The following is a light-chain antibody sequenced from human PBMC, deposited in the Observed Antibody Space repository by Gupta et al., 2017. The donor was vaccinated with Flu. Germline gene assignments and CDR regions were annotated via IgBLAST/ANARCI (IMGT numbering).Light chain of an antibody. J-gene: IGKJ1*01. CDR3: VQHNTYPRT. CDR1: QGIRID. Sequence: DVQMTQSPSSLSASVGDRVTITCRASQGIRIDLAWYQQKPGRAPKRLIYAASSLQSGVPSRFSGSGSETEFTLTISSLQPEDFATYYCVQHNTYPRTIGQGTKVEIK. V-gene: IGKV1-17*01. CDR2: AAS.